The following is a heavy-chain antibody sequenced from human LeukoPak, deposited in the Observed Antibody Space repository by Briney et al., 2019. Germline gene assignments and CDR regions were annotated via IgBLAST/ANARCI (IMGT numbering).Heavy chain of an antibody. V-gene: IGHV3-30*02. D-gene: IGHD4-17*01. CDR2: IPSDGSNN. Sequence: GGSLRLSCAASGVTFSRHVMHWVRQAPGKGLEWVAFIPSDGSNNYYADSVKGRFTISRDNSKNTLYLQMSGLRAEDTAVYYCSKDSRYTVTTYLYYSYGMDVWGQGTTVTVSS. CDR3: SKDSRYTVTTYLYYSYGMDV. CDR1: GVTFSRHV. J-gene: IGHJ6*02.